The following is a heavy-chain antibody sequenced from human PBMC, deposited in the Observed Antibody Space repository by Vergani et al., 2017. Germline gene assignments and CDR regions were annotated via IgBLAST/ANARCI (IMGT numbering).Heavy chain of an antibody. CDR1: GFTFSTYA. J-gene: IGHJ4*02. CDR3: ANEPLVGWELLY. D-gene: IGHD1-26*01. Sequence: EVQLLESGGGLVQPGGSLRLSCAASGFTFSTYAMTWVRQAPGKGLEWVSVISGSGGSTYYADSVKGRFTISRDNSRNTLYLQMNSLSADDTAVYSCANEPLVGWELLYWGQGTLVTVSS. CDR2: ISGSGGST. V-gene: IGHV3-23*01.